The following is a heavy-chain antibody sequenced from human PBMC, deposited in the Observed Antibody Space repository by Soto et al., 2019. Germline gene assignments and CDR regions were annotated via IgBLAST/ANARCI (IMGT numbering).Heavy chain of an antibody. CDR3: VRRHVSATGIDWFDP. V-gene: IGHV1-3*01. CDR2: INAANGDT. CDR1: GYTFTSYG. D-gene: IGHD6-13*01. Sequence: ASVKVCCKAFGYTFTSYGIQWVCQAPGQRLEWMGWINAANGDTKYSPKFQGRVTITRDTSASTAYMELSSLRSEDTAVYYCVRRHVSATGIDWFDPWGQGTLVTVSS. J-gene: IGHJ5*02.